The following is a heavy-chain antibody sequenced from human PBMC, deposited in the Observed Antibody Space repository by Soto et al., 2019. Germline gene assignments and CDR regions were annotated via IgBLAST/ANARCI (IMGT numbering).Heavy chain of an antibody. CDR1: GFTFSSYS. D-gene: IGHD2-15*01. V-gene: IGHV3-48*01. Sequence: LRLSCAASGFTFSSYSMNWVRQAPGKGLEWVSYISSSSTTKYYADSVKGRFTISRDNAKNSLYLQMNSLRAEDTAVYYCARDGCSGSNCLNWFDPWGQGTLVTVSS. CDR2: ISSSSTTK. J-gene: IGHJ5*02. CDR3: ARDGCSGSNCLNWFDP.